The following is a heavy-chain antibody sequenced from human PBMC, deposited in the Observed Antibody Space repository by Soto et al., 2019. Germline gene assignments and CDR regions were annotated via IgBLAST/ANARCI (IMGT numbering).Heavy chain of an antibody. CDR3: ARGQGVAAQH. D-gene: IGHD2-15*01. V-gene: IGHV4-30-2*01. CDR2: IYHSGST. J-gene: IGHJ4*02. Sequence: QLQLQESGSGLVKPSQTLSLTCAVSGGSISSGGYSWSWIRQPPGKGLEWIGYIYHSGSTYYNPSIKSRVTLAVDRSKNQFSLKLRSGTAANTAVYYCARGQGVAAQHWGPGTLVTVSS. CDR1: GGSISSGGYS.